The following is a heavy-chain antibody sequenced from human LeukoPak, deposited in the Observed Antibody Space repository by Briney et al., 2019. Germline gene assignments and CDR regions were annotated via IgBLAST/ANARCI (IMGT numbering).Heavy chain of an antibody. CDR2: IYYSGST. J-gene: IGHJ6*02. CDR3: ARHAANKRILTGYPNYGMDV. V-gene: IGHV4-59*08. CDR1: GGSISSYY. Sequence: SETLSLTCTVSGGSISSYYWSWIRQPPGKGLEWIGYIYYSGSTNYNPSLKSRVTISVDTSKNQFSLKLSSVTAADTAVYYCARHAANKRILTGYPNYGMDVWGQGTTVTVSS. D-gene: IGHD3-9*01.